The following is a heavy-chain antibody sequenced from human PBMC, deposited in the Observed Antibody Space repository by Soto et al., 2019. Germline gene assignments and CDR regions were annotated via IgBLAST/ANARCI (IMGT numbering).Heavy chain of an antibody. J-gene: IGHJ6*02. Sequence: SETLSLTCTVSGGSISSYYWSWIRQPPGKGLEWIGYIYYSGSTNYNPSLKSRVTISVDTSKNQFSLKLSSVTAADTAVYYCGTESVDTAMEHRIGMDVWGQGTTVTVSS. D-gene: IGHD5-18*01. CDR3: GTESVDTAMEHRIGMDV. CDR1: GGSISSYY. CDR2: IYYSGST. V-gene: IGHV4-59*01.